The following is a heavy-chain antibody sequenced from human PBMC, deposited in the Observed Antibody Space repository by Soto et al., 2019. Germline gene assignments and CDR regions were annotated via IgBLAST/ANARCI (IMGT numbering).Heavy chain of an antibody. J-gene: IGHJ4*02. CDR1: GFTFSSYA. V-gene: IGHV3-23*01. CDR3: AKANWNYRGVDY. CDR2: ISGSGGST. Sequence: EVQLLESGGGLVQPGGSLRLSCAASGFTFSSYAMSWVRQAPGKGLEWVSAISGSGGSTYYADSVKGRFTISRDNSKNTLDLQMNSLRAEDTAVYYCAKANWNYRGVDYWGQGTLVTVSS. D-gene: IGHD1-7*01.